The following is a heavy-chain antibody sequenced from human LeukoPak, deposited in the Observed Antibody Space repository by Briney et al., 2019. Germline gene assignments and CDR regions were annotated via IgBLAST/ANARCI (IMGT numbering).Heavy chain of an antibody. Sequence: PSETLSLTCAVYGGSFSGYYWSWIRQPPGKGPEWIGEINHSGSTNYNPSLKSRVTISVDTSKNQFSLKLSSVTAADTAVYYCARAPGKGYCSSTSCYMKDAFDIWGQGTMVTVSS. D-gene: IGHD2-2*02. CDR2: INHSGST. J-gene: IGHJ3*02. CDR1: GGSFSGYY. CDR3: ARAPGKGYCSSTSCYMKDAFDI. V-gene: IGHV4-34*01.